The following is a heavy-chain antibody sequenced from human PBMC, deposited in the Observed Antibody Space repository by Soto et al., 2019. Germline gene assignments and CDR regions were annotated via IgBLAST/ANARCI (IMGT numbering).Heavy chain of an antibody. CDR2: ISGSGGST. Sequence: EVELLESGGGLVQPGGSLRLSCAASGFTFSSYAMSWVRQAPGKGLEWVSGISGSGGSTYYADSVKGRFTTSRDNPKNTLYLLMNSLRAEDTDVYYCAKPKYNWTTNLVLDYWVQGTLVTVSS. D-gene: IGHD1-1*01. CDR1: GFTFSSYA. CDR3: AKPKYNWTTNLVLDY. V-gene: IGHV3-23*01. J-gene: IGHJ4*02.